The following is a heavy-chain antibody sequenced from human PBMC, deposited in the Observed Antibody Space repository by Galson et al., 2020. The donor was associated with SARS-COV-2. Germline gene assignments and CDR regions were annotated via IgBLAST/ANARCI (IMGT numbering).Heavy chain of an antibody. CDR1: GFTVSSNY. V-gene: IGHV3-53*01. D-gene: IGHD6-13*01. CDR3: VRESSSNWYGEDY. Sequence: GGSLRLSCAASGFTVSSNYMSWVRQAPGKGLEWVSIIYSGGSTSYADSVKGRFTISRDNSKNTLYLQMNSLRAEDTAVYYCVRESSSNWYGEDYWGQGTLVTVSS. J-gene: IGHJ4*02. CDR2: IYSGGST.